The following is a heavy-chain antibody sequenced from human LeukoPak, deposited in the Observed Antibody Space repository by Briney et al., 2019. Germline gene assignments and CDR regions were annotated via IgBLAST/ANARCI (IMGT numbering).Heavy chain of an antibody. D-gene: IGHD3-10*01. V-gene: IGHV3-48*03. CDR1: GFTFSNYE. CDR2: IGSSGSTI. J-gene: IGHJ4*02. CDR3: ARDMGNYFDY. Sequence: GGSLRLSCAAPGFTFSNYEMNWVRQAPGKGLEWVSYIGSSGSTIYYADSVKGRFTISRDNAKNSLFLQMSGLRAEDTAVYYCARDMGNYFDYWGQGALVTVSS.